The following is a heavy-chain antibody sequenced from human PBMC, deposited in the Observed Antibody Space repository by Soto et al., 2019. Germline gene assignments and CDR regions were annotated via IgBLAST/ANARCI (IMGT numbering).Heavy chain of an antibody. CDR2: ISGSGGST. D-gene: IGHD6-13*01. CDR1: GFTFSSYA. Sequence: PGGSLRLSCAASGFTFSSYAMSWVRQAPGKGLEWVSAISGSGGSTYYADSVKGRFTISRDNSKNTLYPQMNSLRAEDTAVYYCAKGVSIAAALQSFDYWGQGTLVTVSS. J-gene: IGHJ4*02. CDR3: AKGVSIAAALQSFDY. V-gene: IGHV3-23*01.